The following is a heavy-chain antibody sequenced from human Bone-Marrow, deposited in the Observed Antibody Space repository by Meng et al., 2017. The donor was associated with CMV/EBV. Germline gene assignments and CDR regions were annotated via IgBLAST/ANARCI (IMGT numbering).Heavy chain of an antibody. V-gene: IGHV3-21*01. CDR1: GFTFSSYS. CDR3: ARADYYDTSGYHYLDY. D-gene: IGHD3-22*01. CDR2: ISSSSSYI. Sequence: GESLKISCAASGFTFSSYSMNWVRQAPGKGLEWVSSISSSSSYIYYADSVKGRFTISRDNAKNSLYLQMNSLRAEDTAVYYCARADYYDTSGYHYLDYWGQGTLVTVSS. J-gene: IGHJ4*02.